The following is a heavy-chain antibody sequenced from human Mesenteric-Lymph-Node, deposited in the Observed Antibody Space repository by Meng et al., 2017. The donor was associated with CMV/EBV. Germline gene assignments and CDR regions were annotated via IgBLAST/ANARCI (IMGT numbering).Heavy chain of an antibody. J-gene: IGHJ3*02. CDR2: ITWNGEDI. CDR1: GFTFGAYT. CDR3: AKGNWGNAFDI. D-gene: IGHD7-27*01. Sequence: LSLTCAASGFTFGAYTMHWVRQLPRKGLEWVSGITWNGEDIDYADSVRGRFTISRDNAKNSLYLQMNSLTVEDMALYYCAKGNWGNAFDIWGQGTMVTVSS. V-gene: IGHV3-9*03.